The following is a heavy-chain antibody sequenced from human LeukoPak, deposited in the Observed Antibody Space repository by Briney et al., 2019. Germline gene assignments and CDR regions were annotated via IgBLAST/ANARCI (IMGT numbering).Heavy chain of an antibody. J-gene: IGHJ4*02. Sequence: GGSLRLSCAGSGFTFSSYSMNWVRQAPGKGLEWVSSISSSSSYIYYADSVKGRFIISRDNAKNSVFLQMNSVRAEDTVVYYCARDLDTGNYFFAYWGQGTPVIV. CDR1: GFTFSSYS. CDR3: ARDLDTGNYFFAY. V-gene: IGHV3-21*01. CDR2: ISSSSSYI. D-gene: IGHD3-9*01.